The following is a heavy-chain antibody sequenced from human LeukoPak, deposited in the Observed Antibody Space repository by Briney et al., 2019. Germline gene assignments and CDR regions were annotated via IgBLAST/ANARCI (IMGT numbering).Heavy chain of an antibody. D-gene: IGHD2-2*01. CDR1: GFTFTNYG. J-gene: IGHJ3*02. Sequence: ASVKVSCKASGFTFTNYGFTWVRQAPGQGLEWMGWISAYNGNTNYAQKLQGRVTMTTDTSTSTAYMELRSLRSDDTAVYYCARDRGVYCSSTSCYLNAFDIWGQGTMVTVSS. CDR2: ISAYNGNT. V-gene: IGHV1-18*01. CDR3: ARDRGVYCSSTSCYLNAFDI.